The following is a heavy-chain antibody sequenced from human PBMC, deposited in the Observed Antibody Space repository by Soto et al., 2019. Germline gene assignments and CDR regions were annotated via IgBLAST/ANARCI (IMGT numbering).Heavy chain of an antibody. J-gene: IGHJ4*02. Sequence: QVQLVESGGGVVQPGRSLRLSCAASGFTFSSYGMHWVRQAPGKGLEWVAVIWYDGSNKYYADSVKGRFTISRDNSKNTLYLLMNSLRAEDTAVYYCAREVAYCSGGSWATDYWGQGTLVTVSS. V-gene: IGHV3-33*01. D-gene: IGHD2-15*01. CDR1: GFTFSSYG. CDR2: IWYDGSNK. CDR3: AREVAYCSGGSWATDY.